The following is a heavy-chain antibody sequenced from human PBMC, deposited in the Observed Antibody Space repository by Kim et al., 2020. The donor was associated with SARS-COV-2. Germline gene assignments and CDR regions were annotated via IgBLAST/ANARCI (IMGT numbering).Heavy chain of an antibody. CDR3: ARVPQYSSSWYHFDY. V-gene: IGHV1-2*02. J-gene: IGHJ4*02. D-gene: IGHD6-13*01. Sequence: KFQGRVTMTRDTSFSTAYMGLSRLRSDDTAVYYCARVPQYSSSWYHFDYWGQGTLVTVSS.